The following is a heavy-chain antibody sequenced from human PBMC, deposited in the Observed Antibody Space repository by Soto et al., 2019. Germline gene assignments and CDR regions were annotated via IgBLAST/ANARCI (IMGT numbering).Heavy chain of an antibody. J-gene: IGHJ4*02. CDR3: TRDTAAPGPDFDY. D-gene: IGHD6-13*01. Sequence: SQTLSLTCDISGDSVSRNSAAWNWIRQSPSRGLEWLGRTYYRSRWYNDYAVSVQSRITINPDTSKNQFSLQLNSVTPEDTAVYYCTRDTAAPGPDFDYWGQGTLVTVSS. CDR1: GDSVSRNSAA. CDR2: TYYRSRWYN. V-gene: IGHV6-1*01.